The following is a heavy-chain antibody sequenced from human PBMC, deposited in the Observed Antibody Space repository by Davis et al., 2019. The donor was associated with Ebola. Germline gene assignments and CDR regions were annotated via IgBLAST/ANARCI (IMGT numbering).Heavy chain of an antibody. CDR1: GFTFSNAW. D-gene: IGHD3-22*01. CDR3: AKDLYYYDSIG. V-gene: IGHV3-23*01. Sequence: GESLKISCAASGFTFSNAWMSWVRQAPGKGLEWVSAISGSGGSTYYADSVKGRFTISRDNSKNTLYLQMNSLRAEDTAVYYCAKDLYYYDSIGWGQGTLVTVSS. J-gene: IGHJ4*02. CDR2: ISGSGGST.